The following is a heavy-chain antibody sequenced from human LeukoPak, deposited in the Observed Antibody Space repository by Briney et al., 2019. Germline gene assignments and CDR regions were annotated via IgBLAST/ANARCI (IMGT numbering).Heavy chain of an antibody. CDR2: INPSGGST. CDR3: ARDQDYGGNPNDAFDI. CDR1: GYTFTSYY. J-gene: IGHJ3*02. V-gene: IGHV1-46*01. Sequence: GASVKVSCKASGYTFTSYYMHWVRQAPGQGLEWMGIINPSGGSTSYAQKFQGRVTMTRDTSTSTVYMELSSLRSEDTAVYYCARDQDYGGNPNDAFDIWGQGTMVTVSS. D-gene: IGHD4-23*01.